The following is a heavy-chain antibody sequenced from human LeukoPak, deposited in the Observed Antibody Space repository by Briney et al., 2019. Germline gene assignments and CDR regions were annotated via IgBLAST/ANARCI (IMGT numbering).Heavy chain of an antibody. J-gene: IGHJ4*02. V-gene: IGHV3-74*01. CDR1: GFTFNIYW. CDR3: GRDLNGDLDY. CDR2: IGTDGSST. D-gene: IGHD4-17*01. Sequence: QPGGSVRLSCAASGFTFNIYWMHWVRQAPGKGLVWVSRIGTDGSSTAYADSVKGRFTVSRDNAKNTLYLQLSRLRPEDTAVYYCGRDLNGDLDYWGQGTLVTVSS.